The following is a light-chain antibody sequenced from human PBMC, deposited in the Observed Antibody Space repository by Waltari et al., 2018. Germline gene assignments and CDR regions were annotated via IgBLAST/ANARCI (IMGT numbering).Light chain of an antibody. Sequence: QSVLTQPPSASGTPGQRVSISCSGSHANLGSNYLYWYQQFPGMAPKLLIHRNNQRPSGVPDRVSGSQFGPSASLAISGLRSEDEAVYYCASWDDSHYVFGTGTKVTVL. CDR3: ASWDDSHYV. CDR1: HANLGSNY. J-gene: IGLJ1*01. V-gene: IGLV1-47*01. CDR2: RNN.